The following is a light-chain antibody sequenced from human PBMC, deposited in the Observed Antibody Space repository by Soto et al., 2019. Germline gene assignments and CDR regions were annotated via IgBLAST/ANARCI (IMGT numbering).Light chain of an antibody. CDR2: SNY. Sequence: QSVLTQPPSASGTPGQRVTISCSGSSSNIESNTVTWYQQLPGTAPKLVIYSNYDRPSGVPDRFSGSKSGNTASLTVSGLQAEDEADYYCSSFAGSNNFPYVFGTGTKVTVL. CDR3: SSFAGSNNFPYV. V-gene: IGLV1-44*01. J-gene: IGLJ1*01. CDR1: SSNIESNT.